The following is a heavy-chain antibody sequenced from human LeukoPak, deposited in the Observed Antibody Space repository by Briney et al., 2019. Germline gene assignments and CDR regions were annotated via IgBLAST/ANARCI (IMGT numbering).Heavy chain of an antibody. J-gene: IGHJ4*02. Sequence: GGSLRLSCAASGFTVSSNYMSWVRQAPGKGLEWVSVIYSGGSTYYADSVKGRFAIPRDNSKNTLYLQMNSLRAEDTAVYYCARWGPYSGYDYQDYWGQGTLVTVSS. CDR1: GFTVSSNY. CDR2: IYSGGST. D-gene: IGHD5-12*01. CDR3: ARWGPYSGYDYQDY. V-gene: IGHV3-53*01.